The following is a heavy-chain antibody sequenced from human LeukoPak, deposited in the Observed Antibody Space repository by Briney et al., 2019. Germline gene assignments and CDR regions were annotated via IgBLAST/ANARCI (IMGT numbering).Heavy chain of an antibody. CDR1: GFTFSSYE. CDR2: ISSSGSTI. CDR3: AELGITMIGGV. V-gene: IGHV3-48*03. D-gene: IGHD3-10*02. J-gene: IGHJ6*04. Sequence: PRGSLRLSCAASGFTFSSYEMNWVRQAPGKGLEWVPYISSSGSTIYYADSVKGRFTISRDNAKNSLYLQMNSLRAEDTAVYYCAELGITMIGGVWGKGTTVTISS.